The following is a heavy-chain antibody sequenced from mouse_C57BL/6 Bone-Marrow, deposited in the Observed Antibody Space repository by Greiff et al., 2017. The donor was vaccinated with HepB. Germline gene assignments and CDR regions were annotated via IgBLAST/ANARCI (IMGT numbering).Heavy chain of an antibody. V-gene: IGHV1-64*01. Sequence: QVQLQQPGAELVKPGASVKLSCKASGYTFTSYWMHWVKQRPGQGLEWIGMIHPNSGSTNYNEKFKSKATLTVDKSSSTAYMQLSSLTSEDSAVDYCEGVTTNDFDYWGQGTTLTVSS. CDR2: IHPNSGST. D-gene: IGHD2-2*01. CDR1: GYTFTSYW. J-gene: IGHJ2*01. CDR3: EGVTTNDFDY.